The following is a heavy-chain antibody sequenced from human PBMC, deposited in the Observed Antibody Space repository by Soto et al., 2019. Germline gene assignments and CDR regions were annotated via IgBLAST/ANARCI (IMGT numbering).Heavy chain of an antibody. V-gene: IGHV1-3*01. CDR3: ARGKDYGGSSRYYDGMDV. Sequence: ASVKVSCKASGDTFSSYGMYWVRQAPGQRLEWMGWINAGNGHTKYSQKFQGRVTITRDTFASTAYLEIGSLRSEDTAVYYCARGKDYGGSSRYYDGMDVWGQGTTVTVSS. CDR2: INAGNGHT. CDR1: GDTFSSYG. J-gene: IGHJ6*02. D-gene: IGHD4-17*01.